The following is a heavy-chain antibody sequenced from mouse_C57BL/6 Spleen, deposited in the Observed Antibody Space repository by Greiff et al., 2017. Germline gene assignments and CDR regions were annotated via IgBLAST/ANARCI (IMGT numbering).Heavy chain of an antibody. V-gene: IGHV1-62-2*01. Sequence: VQLQQSGAELVKPGASVKLSCKASGYTFTEYTIHWVKQRSGQGLEWIGWFYPGSGSIKYNEKFKDKATLTAAKSSSTVYMELIRLTSEDSAVYFCARHEDDYGSSSWFAYWGQGTLVTVSA. D-gene: IGHD1-1*01. CDR2: FYPGSGSI. J-gene: IGHJ3*01. CDR3: ARHEDDYGSSSWFAY. CDR1: GYTFTEYT.